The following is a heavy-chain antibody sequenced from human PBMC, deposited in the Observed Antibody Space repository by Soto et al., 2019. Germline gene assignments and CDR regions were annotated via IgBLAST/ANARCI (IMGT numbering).Heavy chain of an antibody. Sequence: HSRSVNWAASGDGGASITSAWKWIRTSPSRGLEWLGRPYSRSNWRHDYAVFVKSRITVNPDTSKNHCSLEMNSVSPAVTAVDYGARGVAGTGFDCWGQGTLVTVS. D-gene: IGHD6-19*01. V-gene: IGHV6-1*01. CDR1: GDGGASITSA. CDR2: PYSRSNWRH. J-gene: IGHJ4*02. CDR3: ARGVAGTGFDC.